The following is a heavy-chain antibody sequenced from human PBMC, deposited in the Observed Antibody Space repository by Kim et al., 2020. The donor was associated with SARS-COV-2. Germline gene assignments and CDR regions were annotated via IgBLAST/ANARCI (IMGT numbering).Heavy chain of an antibody. CDR1: GSTFSSYG. CDR2: ISYDGSNK. J-gene: IGHJ4*02. CDR3: AKAGVRGVILISYFDY. V-gene: IGHV3-30*18. D-gene: IGHD3-10*01. Sequence: GGSQRLSCAASGSTFSSYGMHWVRQAPGKGLEWVAVISYDGSNKYYADSVKGRFTISRDNSKNTLYLQMNSLRAEDTAVYYCAKAGVRGVILISYFDYWGQGTLVTVSS.